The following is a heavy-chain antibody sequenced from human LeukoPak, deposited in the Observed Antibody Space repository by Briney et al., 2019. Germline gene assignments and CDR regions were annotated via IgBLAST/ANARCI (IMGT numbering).Heavy chain of an antibody. Sequence: SETLSLTCAVSGGSFSGYYWNWIRQPPGKGLEWIGEINHSGSTNYNPSLKSRVTISVDTSKNQFSLKLSSVTAADTAVYYCARGRGGYDPYYYYYYYMDVWGKGTTVTVSS. V-gene: IGHV4-34*01. CDR2: INHSGST. J-gene: IGHJ6*03. CDR1: GGSFSGYY. D-gene: IGHD5-12*01. CDR3: ARGRGGYDPYYYYYYYMDV.